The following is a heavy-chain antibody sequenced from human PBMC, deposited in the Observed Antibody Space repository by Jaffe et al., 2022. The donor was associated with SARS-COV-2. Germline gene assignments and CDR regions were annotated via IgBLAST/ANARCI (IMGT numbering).Heavy chain of an antibody. CDR1: GGSNLYY. CDR2: ISTSGST. CDR3: AREEVGYCSGGNCYTSYYYSGMDV. Sequence: QVQLQESGPGLVIPPQTLSLTCTFSGGSNLYYWSWIRQPAGKGLEWIGRISTSGSTNHNPSLKSRVTISIDTSKSQFSLNLSSVTAADTAVYYCAREEVGYCSGGNCYTSYYYSGMDVWGEGTTVTVSS. V-gene: IGHV4-61*02. J-gene: IGHJ6*04. D-gene: IGHD2-15*01.